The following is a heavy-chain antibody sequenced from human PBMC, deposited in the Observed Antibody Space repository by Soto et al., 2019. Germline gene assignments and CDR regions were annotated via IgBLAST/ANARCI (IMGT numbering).Heavy chain of an antibody. Sequence: QVQLVQSGAEVKKPGASVKVSCKASGYTFTGYYMHWVRQAPGQGLEWMGWINPNSGGTNYAQKFQGWVTMTRDTYSRTAYMELSRLRSDDTAVYYCARDMGDIVLVPAAIPRDYYYGMDVWGQGTTVTVSS. CDR1: GYTFTGYY. CDR2: INPNSGGT. J-gene: IGHJ6*02. V-gene: IGHV1-2*04. CDR3: ARDMGDIVLVPAAIPRDYYYGMDV. D-gene: IGHD2-2*01.